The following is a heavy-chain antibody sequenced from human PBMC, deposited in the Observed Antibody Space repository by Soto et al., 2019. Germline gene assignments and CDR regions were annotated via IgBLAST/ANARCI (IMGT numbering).Heavy chain of an antibody. J-gene: IGHJ6*02. CDR3: ANRLVAASYYYYYGMDV. D-gene: IGHD2-15*01. CDR2: IIPIFGTA. V-gene: IGHV1-69*13. CDR1: GGTFSSYA. Sequence: SVKVSCKASGGTFSSYAISWVRQAPGQGLEWMGGIIPIFGTANYAQKFQGRVTITADESTSTAYMELSSLRSEDTAVYYCANRLVAASYYYYYGMDVWAKGPRSPSP.